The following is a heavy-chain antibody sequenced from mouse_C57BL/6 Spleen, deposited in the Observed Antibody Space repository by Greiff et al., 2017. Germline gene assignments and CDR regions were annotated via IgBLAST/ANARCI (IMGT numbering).Heavy chain of an antibody. CDR3: ATWDGAWFAY. V-gene: IGHV5-12*01. CDR1: GFTFSDYY. J-gene: IGHJ3*01. D-gene: IGHD4-1*01. CDR2: ISNGGGST. Sequence: EVQRVESGGGLVQPGGSLKLSCAASGFTFSDYYMYWVRQTPEKRLEWVAYISNGGGSTYYPDTVKGRFTISRDNAKNTLYLQMSRLKSEDTAMYYCATWDGAWFAYWGQGTLVTVSA.